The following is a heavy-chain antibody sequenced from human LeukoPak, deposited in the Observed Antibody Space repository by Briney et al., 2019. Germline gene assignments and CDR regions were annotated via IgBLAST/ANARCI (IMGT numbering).Heavy chain of an antibody. J-gene: IGHJ5*02. CDR1: GDSISSPTYY. V-gene: IGHV4-39*01. CDR2: IYYSGST. Sequence: PSETLSLTCTVSGDSISSPTYYWGWIRQPPGKGLEWIASIYYSGSTYYNPSPKSRVTISVDTSKNQLSLKLSSLTAADTAVYYCARHEYSGSYYGLSWFDPWGQGTLVTVSS. CDR3: ARHEYSGSYYGLSWFDP. D-gene: IGHD1-26*01.